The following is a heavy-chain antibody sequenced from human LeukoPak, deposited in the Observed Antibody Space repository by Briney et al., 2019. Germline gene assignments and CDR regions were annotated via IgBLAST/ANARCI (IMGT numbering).Heavy chain of an antibody. CDR3: GRDLGTHGGYVDP. CDR1: GFIFSSYE. V-gene: IGHV3-48*03. D-gene: IGHD5-12*01. CDR2: ISTSDTTM. J-gene: IGHJ5*02. Sequence: GGSLRLSCAASGFIFSSYEMNWVRQAPGKGLEWVSYISTSDTTMYYADSVKGRFTISRDNAKNSLYLQMGSLRVEDTGIYYCGRDLGTHGGYVDPWGQGTLVTVSS.